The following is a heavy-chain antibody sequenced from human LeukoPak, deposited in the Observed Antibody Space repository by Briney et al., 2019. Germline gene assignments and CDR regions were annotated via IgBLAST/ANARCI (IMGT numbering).Heavy chain of an antibody. D-gene: IGHD4-23*01. CDR1: GFTFGNFW. V-gene: IGHV3-7*04. CDR2: IKQDGSER. Sequence: LTGGSLRLSCAASGFTFGNFWMTWVRQAPGKGLEWVAHIKQDGSERYYVDSVRGRFTISRDNAEASLSLQMNSLRVEDTAMYYCARVNNRNSDYWGQGTLVTVSS. CDR3: ARVNNRNSDY. J-gene: IGHJ4*02.